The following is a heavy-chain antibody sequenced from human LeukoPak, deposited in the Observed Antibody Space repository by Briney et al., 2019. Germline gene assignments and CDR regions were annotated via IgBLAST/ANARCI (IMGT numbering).Heavy chain of an antibody. CDR2: INQDGSGT. J-gene: IGHJ4*02. Sequence: GGSLRLSCAASGFTFSTYWMSWVRQAPGKGREGVANINQDGSGTNYVDSAKGRFIVSRDNAKNSVFLQMSSLRAEDTAVYYCAIAAGWEQAYWGQGTLVTVSS. CDR1: GFTFSTYW. V-gene: IGHV3-7*01. CDR3: AIAAGWEQAY. D-gene: IGHD1-26*01.